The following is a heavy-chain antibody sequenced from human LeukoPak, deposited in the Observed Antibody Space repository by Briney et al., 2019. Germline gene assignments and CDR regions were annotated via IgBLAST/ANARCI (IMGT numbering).Heavy chain of an antibody. J-gene: IGHJ5*02. CDR3: ARAGIDCSSTSCYVGWFDP. V-gene: IGHV4-59*01. Sequence: ETLSLTCTVSGGSISSYYWNWIRQPPGKGLEWIGYIYYSGSTNYTPSLKSRVTISVDTSKNQFSLKLSSVTAADTAVYYCARAGIDCSSTSCYVGWFDPWGQGTLVTVSS. CDR1: GGSISSYY. D-gene: IGHD2-2*01. CDR2: IYYSGST.